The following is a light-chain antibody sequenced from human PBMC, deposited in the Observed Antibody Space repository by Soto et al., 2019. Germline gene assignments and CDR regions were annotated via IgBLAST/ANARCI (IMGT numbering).Light chain of an antibody. Sequence: DIQMTQSPSTLSASVGDRVTITFRASESISSWLAWYQQKPGKAPNLLIYKASSLKSGVPSRFSGSGSGTEFTLTISSLQPDDFATYYCQQYNSAITFGQGTRLEIK. CDR2: KAS. CDR1: ESISSW. J-gene: IGKJ5*01. CDR3: QQYNSAIT. V-gene: IGKV1-5*03.